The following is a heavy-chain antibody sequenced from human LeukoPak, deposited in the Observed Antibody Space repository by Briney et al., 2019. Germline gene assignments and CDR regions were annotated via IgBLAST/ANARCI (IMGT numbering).Heavy chain of an antibody. CDR2: IYYSGST. D-gene: IGHD3-22*01. CDR3: ARHFTYYYDSSGYPRDSFDI. Sequence: SETLSLTCSVSNGSISGYYWSWIRQSPGKELVWIGYIYYSGSTNYNPSLKSRVTISADMSKNQVSLKLSSVTAADTALYYCARHFTYYYDSSGYPRDSFDIWGHGTMVTVSS. CDR1: NGSISGYY. J-gene: IGHJ3*02. V-gene: IGHV4-59*08.